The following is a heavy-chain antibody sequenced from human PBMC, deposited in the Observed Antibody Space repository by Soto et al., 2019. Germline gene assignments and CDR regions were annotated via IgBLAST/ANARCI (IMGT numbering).Heavy chain of an antibody. CDR2: IYYSGST. Sequence: PSETLSLTCTVSGGSLSSGDYYWSWIRQPPGKGLEWIGNIYYSGSTYYNPSLKSRVTISIDTSKNQFSLKLSSVTAADTAVYYCARRQRTSWYGPWGQGTLVTVYS. CDR3: ARRQRTSWYGP. CDR1: GGSLSSGDYY. V-gene: IGHV4-30-4*01. D-gene: IGHD2-2*01. J-gene: IGHJ5*02.